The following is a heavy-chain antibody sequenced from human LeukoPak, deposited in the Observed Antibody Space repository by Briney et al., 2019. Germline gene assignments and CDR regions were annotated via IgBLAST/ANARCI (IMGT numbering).Heavy chain of an antibody. CDR2: IYYSGST. J-gene: IGHJ3*02. CDR1: GGAISSSY. CDR3: AREGMIATGREPAEI. Sequence: SETLSLTCSVSGGAISSSYWSWIRRAPGKGLEWIGQIYYSGSTNYNPSLKSRVTISVDTSKNQFSLKLSSVTAADTAVYYCAREGMIATGREPAEIWGQGTMVTVSS. V-gene: IGHV4-59*01. D-gene: IGHD3-22*01.